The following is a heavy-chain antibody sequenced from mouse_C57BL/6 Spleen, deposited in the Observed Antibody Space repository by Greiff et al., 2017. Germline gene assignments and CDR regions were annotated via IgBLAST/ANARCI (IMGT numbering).Heavy chain of an antibody. V-gene: IGHV14-2*01. CDR3: ARGRNPFGY. CDR2: IDPEDGET. CDR1: GFNIKDYY. Sequence: EVQLQQSGAELVKPGASVKLSCTASGFNIKDYYMHWVKQRTEQGLEWIGRIDPEDGETKYVPKFQGKATITADTSSNTAYLQRSSLTSADTAVYYCARGRNPFGYWGQGTTLTVSS. J-gene: IGHJ2*01.